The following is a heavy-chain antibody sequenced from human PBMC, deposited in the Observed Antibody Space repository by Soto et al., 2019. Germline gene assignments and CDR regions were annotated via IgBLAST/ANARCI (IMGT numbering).Heavy chain of an antibody. V-gene: IGHV2-5*01. CDR1: GFSLSTSGVG. Sequence: QITLKESGPTLVKPTQTLTLTCTFSGFSLSTSGVGVGWIRQPPGKALEWLALIYWNDDKRYSPSLKSRLTITKDTTKNQVVLTMTNMDPVDTATYYCARVAARPDVDWDNWFDPWGQGTLVTVSS. J-gene: IGHJ5*02. CDR3: ARVAARPDVDWDNWFDP. CDR2: IYWNDDK. D-gene: IGHD6-6*01.